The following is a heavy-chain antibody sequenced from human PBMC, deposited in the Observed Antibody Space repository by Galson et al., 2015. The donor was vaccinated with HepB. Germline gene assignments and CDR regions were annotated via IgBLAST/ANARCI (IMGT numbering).Heavy chain of an antibody. CDR2: IYYSGST. J-gene: IGHJ4*02. D-gene: IGHD4-17*01. CDR1: GGSISSSSYY. Sequence: ETLSLTCTVSGGSISSSSYYWGWIRQPPGKGLEWIGSIYYSGSTYYNPSLKSRVTISVDTSKNQFSLKLSSVTAADTAVYYCAMTTVSSFDYWGQGTLVTVSS. V-gene: IGHV4-39*01. CDR3: AMTTVSSFDY.